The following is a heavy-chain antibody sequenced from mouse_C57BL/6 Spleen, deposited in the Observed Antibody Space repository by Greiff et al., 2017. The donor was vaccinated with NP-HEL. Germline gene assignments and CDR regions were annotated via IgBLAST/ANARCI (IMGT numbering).Heavy chain of an antibody. D-gene: IGHD1-2*01. CDR3: ARGVITTAFDY. CDR1: GYTFTSYW. V-gene: IGHV1-59*01. J-gene: IGHJ2*01. CDR2: IDPSDSYT. Sequence: QVQLKQPGAELVRPGTSVKLSCKASGYTFTSYWMHWVKQRPGQGLEWIGVIDPSDSYTNYNQKFKGKATLTVDTSSSTAYMQLSSLTSEDSAVYYCARGVITTAFDYWGQGTTLTVSS.